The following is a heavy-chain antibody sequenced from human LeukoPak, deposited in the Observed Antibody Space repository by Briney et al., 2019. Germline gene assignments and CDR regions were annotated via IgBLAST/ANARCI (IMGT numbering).Heavy chain of an antibody. V-gene: IGHV3-23*01. CDR1: GFTFSSYA. J-gene: IGHJ6*03. Sequence: GGSLRLSCVASGFTFSSYAMAWVRQAPGKGLEWVSAITGSGGSTYYADSVQGRFTISRDNSKNMLYLQMTSLRAEDTAVYYCAKGGNVVVVNFMDVWGKGTTITVSS. D-gene: IGHD2-2*01. CDR2: ITGSGGST. CDR3: AKGGNVVVVNFMDV.